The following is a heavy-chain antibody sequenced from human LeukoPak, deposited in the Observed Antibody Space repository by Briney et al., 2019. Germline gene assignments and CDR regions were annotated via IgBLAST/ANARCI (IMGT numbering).Heavy chain of an antibody. CDR2: ISRSGATT. V-gene: IGHV3-23*01. CDR3: ARDPGDRRFFDL. Sequence: GGSLRLSCAASGFTFNNYAMDWVRQAPGKGLEWVSLISRSGATTYYADSVKGRFTISRDNSRNTLYLQMTSLRAEDTAVYYCARDPGDRRFFDLWGRGTLVTVSS. J-gene: IGHJ2*01. D-gene: IGHD7-27*01. CDR1: GFTFNNYA.